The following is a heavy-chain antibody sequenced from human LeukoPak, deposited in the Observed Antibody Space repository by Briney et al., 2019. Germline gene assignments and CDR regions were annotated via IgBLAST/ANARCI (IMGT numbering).Heavy chain of an antibody. D-gene: IGHD1-14*01. Sequence: GGSLRLSCVASGFSFSIYAMNWVRQAPGEGLEWVSGIIGPAEEMYVADSVKGRFTISRDNSKNTLYLQMTSLRAEDTAVYYCAKDRVPDGVWEIDYWGQGTLVTVSS. J-gene: IGHJ4*02. CDR1: GFSFSIYA. V-gene: IGHV3-23*01. CDR2: IIGPAEEM. CDR3: AKDRVPDGVWEIDY.